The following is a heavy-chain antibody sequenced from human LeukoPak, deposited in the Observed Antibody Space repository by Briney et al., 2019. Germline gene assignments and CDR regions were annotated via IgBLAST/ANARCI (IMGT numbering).Heavy chain of an antibody. Sequence: PSVTLSLTCTVSGGSISGYYWSWIRQPPGKGLEWIGFIYYSGSTNQNPSLKSRVTISVDTSKNQFSLKLSSVTAADTAVYYCARHGSRYTSGWFEGEGYFDYWGQGTLVTVSS. CDR2: IYYSGST. CDR1: GGSISGYY. J-gene: IGHJ4*02. V-gene: IGHV4-59*08. D-gene: IGHD6-19*01. CDR3: ARHGSRYTSGWFEGEGYFDY.